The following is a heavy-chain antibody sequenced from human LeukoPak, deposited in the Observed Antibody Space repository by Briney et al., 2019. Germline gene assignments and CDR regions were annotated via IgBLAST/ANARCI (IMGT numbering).Heavy chain of an antibody. V-gene: IGHV4-39*01. D-gene: IGHD2-15*01. Sequence: PSETLSLTCTVSGGSISSYYWSWIRQPPGKGLEWIGSIYYSGSTYYNPSLKSRVTISVDTSKNQFSLKLSSVTAADTAVYYCARPYCSGGSCYSYWYFDLWGRGTLVTVSS. CDR1: GGSISSYY. CDR2: IYYSGST. J-gene: IGHJ2*01. CDR3: ARPYCSGGSCYSYWYFDL.